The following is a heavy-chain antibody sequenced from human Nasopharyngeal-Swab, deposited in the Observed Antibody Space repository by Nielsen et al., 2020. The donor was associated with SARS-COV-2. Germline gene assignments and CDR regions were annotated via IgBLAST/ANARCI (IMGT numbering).Heavy chain of an antibody. D-gene: IGHD1-1*01. Sequence: GESLKISCAASGFAFNNYAMSWVRQAPGKGLEWVSANSGSGGSTYYTDSVKGRVIISRDSSKTTLFLQMNRLRAEDTAIYYCARFPTTWYNSAFDSWGQGTLVTVSS. CDR1: GFAFNNYA. J-gene: IGHJ4*02. CDR2: NSGSGGST. CDR3: ARFPTTWYNSAFDS. V-gene: IGHV3-23*01.